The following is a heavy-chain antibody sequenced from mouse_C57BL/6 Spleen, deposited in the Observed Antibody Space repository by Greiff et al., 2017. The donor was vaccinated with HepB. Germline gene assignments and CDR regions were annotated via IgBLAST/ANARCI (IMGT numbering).Heavy chain of an antibody. CDR2: IRLKSDNYAT. CDR3: TAYYDYDGGFYWYFDV. J-gene: IGHJ1*03. D-gene: IGHD2-4*01. V-gene: IGHV6-3*01. CDR1: GFTFSNYW. Sequence: DVQLQESGGGLVQPGGSMKLSCVASGFTFSNYWMNWVRQSPEKGLEWVAQIRLKSDNYATHYAESVKGRFTISRDDSKSSVYLQMNNLRAEDTGIYYCTAYYDYDGGFYWYFDVWGTGTTVTVSS.